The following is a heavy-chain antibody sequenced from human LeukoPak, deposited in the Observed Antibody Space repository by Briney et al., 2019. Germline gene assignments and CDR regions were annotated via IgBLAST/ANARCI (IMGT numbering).Heavy chain of an antibody. CDR2: INTNTGNP. J-gene: IGHJ4*02. CDR1: GYTFTSNA. V-gene: IGHV7-4-1*02. CDR3: ARGYSYGSPSEAYYFDY. Sequence: ASVKVSCKASGYTFTSNAMNWVRQAPGQGLKWMGWINTNTGNPTYAQGFTGRFVFSLDTSVSTAYLQISSLKAEDTAVYSCARGYSYGSPSEAYYFDYWGQGTLVTVSS. D-gene: IGHD5-18*01.